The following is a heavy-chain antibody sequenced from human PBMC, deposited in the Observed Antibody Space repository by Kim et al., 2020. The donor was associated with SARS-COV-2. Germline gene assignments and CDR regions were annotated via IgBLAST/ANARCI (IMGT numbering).Heavy chain of an antibody. Sequence: GGSLRLSCAASGFTITTYASSWVRQAPGKGLEWVSAIDNGGDTFYADSVKGRFTISRDNSKNTLYLLMNSLRVEDTAAYYCAKLNWDDANNYWGQGT. CDR3: AKLNWDDANNY. CDR1: GFTITTYA. V-gene: IGHV3-23*01. CDR2: IDNGGDT. D-gene: IGHD1-1*01. J-gene: IGHJ4*02.